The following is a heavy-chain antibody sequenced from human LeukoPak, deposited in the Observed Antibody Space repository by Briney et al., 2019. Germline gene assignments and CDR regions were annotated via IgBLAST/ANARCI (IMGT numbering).Heavy chain of an antibody. CDR1: GYRFTSYW. J-gene: IGHJ4*02. D-gene: IGHD2-15*01. Sequence: GESLKISCKGSGYRFTSYWIGWVRQMPGKGLEWMGIIYPGDSDTRYSPSFQGQVTISADKSISTAYLQWSSLKASDTAMYYCARRLGYCSGGSCYYYFDYWGQGTLVTVSS. CDR3: ARRLGYCSGGSCYYYFDY. CDR2: IYPGDSDT. V-gene: IGHV5-51*01.